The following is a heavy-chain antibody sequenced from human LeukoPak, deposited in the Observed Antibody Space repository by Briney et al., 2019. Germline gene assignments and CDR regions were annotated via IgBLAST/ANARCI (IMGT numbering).Heavy chain of an antibody. J-gene: IGHJ6*03. CDR1: GGSFSGYY. Sequence: SEILSLTCAVYGGSFSGYYWSWIRQPPGKGLEWIGEINHSGSTNYNPSLKSRVTISVDTSKNQFSLKLSSVTAADTAVYYCARAKGYSGYDRRYYYYYYMDVWGKGTTVTVSS. D-gene: IGHD5-12*01. CDR2: INHSGST. CDR3: ARAKGYSGYDRRYYYYYYMDV. V-gene: IGHV4-34*01.